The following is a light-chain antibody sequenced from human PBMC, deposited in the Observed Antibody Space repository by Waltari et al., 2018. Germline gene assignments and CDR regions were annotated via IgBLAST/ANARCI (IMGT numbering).Light chain of an antibody. J-gene: IGKJ1*01. Sequence: EIVLPQSPGTLSLSPGERATLSCRASQTVTINYLAWYQQKPGQAPRLLIYVASHRATGIPDRFSGSGSGTDFTLTISRLEPEDSAVYYCQQYGSSPWTFGQGTKVEIK. CDR3: QQYGSSPWT. CDR1: QTVTINY. CDR2: VAS. V-gene: IGKV3-20*01.